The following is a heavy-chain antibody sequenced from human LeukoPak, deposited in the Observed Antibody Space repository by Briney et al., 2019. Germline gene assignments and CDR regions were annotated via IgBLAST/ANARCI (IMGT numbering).Heavy chain of an antibody. J-gene: IGHJ4*02. CDR1: GFTFSSYA. Sequence: GRSLRLSCAASGFTFSSYAMHWVRQAPGKGLEWVAVISYDGSNKYYADSVKGRFTISRDNSKNTLYLQMNSLRAEDTAVYYCARYGSGSCYDYWGQGTLVTVSS. D-gene: IGHD3-10*01. V-gene: IGHV3-30-3*01. CDR2: ISYDGSNK. CDR3: ARYGSGSCYDY.